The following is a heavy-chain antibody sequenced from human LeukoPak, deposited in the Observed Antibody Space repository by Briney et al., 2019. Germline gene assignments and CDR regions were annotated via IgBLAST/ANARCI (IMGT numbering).Heavy chain of an antibody. V-gene: IGHV4-59*01. CDR3: ARDYSNYIIDY. CDR1: GGSISTYY. D-gene: IGHD4-11*01. J-gene: IGHJ4*02. Sequence: SETLSLTCTVSGGSISTYYWSWIRQPPGKGLEWIGYVYYSGSTNYNPSLKSRVTISVDTSKNQFSLTLSSVTAADTAVYYCARDYSNYIIDYWGQGTRVTVSS. CDR2: VYYSGST.